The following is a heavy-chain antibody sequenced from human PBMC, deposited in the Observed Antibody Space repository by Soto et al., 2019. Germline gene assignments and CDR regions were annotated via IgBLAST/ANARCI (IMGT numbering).Heavy chain of an antibody. V-gene: IGHV4-4*02. CDR3: ARENDFWSGPNGRDV. J-gene: IGHJ6*02. Sequence: SETMSLTCSVSVESISSSNWWSWVRQPPGKGLEWIGEIYHSGNTKYNPSLKSRVTISVDKSKNQFSLKLNSVTAADTAVYYCARENDFWSGPNGRDVLGQWTTGTVS. CDR2: IYHSGNT. CDR1: VESISSSNW. D-gene: IGHD3-3*01.